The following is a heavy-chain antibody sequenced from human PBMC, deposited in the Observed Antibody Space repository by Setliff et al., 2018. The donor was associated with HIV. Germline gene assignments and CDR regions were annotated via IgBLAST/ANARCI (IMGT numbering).Heavy chain of an antibody. CDR3: AKVFAFGVDGFDI. J-gene: IGHJ3*02. V-gene: IGHV3-23*01. D-gene: IGHD3-10*01. CDR1: GFTFNNYA. Sequence: GGSLRLSCAASGFTFNNYAMSWVRQAPGKGLEWVSTIGAVGGPTHYAESVKGRFTISKDNSKNTLYLQMSSLRDEDTAVYYCAKVFAFGVDGFDIWGQGTMVTVSS. CDR2: IGAVGGPT.